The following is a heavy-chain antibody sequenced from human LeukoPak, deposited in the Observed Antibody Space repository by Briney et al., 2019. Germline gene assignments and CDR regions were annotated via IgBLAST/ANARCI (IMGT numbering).Heavy chain of an antibody. CDR3: ARMDDLGGMDV. D-gene: IGHD3-16*01. V-gene: IGHV1-2*02. Sequence: ASVKVSCRASGYTFTGYYMHCVRQAPGQGLEWMGWINPNSGGTNYAQKFQGRVTMTRDTSIGTAYMEMSRLRSDGTAVYYCARMDDLGGMDVWGQGTTVTVSS. CDR1: GYTFTGYY. CDR2: INPNSGGT. J-gene: IGHJ6*02.